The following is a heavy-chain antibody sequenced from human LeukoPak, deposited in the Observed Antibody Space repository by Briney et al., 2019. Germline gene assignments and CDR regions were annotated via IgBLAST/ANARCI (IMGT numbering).Heavy chain of an antibody. CDR1: GYTFTDYY. CDR2: VDPEDGET. CDR3: AIGLGYYDSSGYYYENFDY. J-gene: IGHJ4*02. V-gene: IGHV1-69-2*01. Sequence: ASVKVSCKVSGYTFTDYYMHWVRQAPGKGLEWMGLVDPEDGETIYAEKFQGRVTITADTSTDTAYMELSSLRSEDTAVYYCAIGLGYYDSSGYYYENFDYWGQGTLVTVSS. D-gene: IGHD3-22*01.